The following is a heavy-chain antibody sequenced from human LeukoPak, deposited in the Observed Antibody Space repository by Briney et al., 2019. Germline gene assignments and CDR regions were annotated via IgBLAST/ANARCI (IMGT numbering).Heavy chain of an antibody. V-gene: IGHV4-34*01. J-gene: IGHJ1*01. CDR1: GGSFSGYY. Sequence: SETLSLTCAVYGGSFSGYYWSWIRQPPGKGLEWIGEINHSGSTNYNPSLKSRVTISVDTSKNQFSLKLSSVTAADTAVYYCARAYIPTNYYDSSPFKHWGQGTLVTVSS. CDR2: INHSGST. D-gene: IGHD3-22*01. CDR3: ARAYIPTNYYDSSPFKH.